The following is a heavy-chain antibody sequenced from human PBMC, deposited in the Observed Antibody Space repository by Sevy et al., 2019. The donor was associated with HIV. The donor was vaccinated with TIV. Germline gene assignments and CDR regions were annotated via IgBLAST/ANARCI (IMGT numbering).Heavy chain of an antibody. J-gene: IGHJ4*02. CDR2: IKTDGSAK. CDR3: ARGGLWALDS. D-gene: IGHD7-27*01. V-gene: IGHV3-7*04. Sequence: GSLRLSCAASGFTFSNHWMRWVRQAPGKGLEWVADIKTDGSAKNYVDSVKGRFTISRDNAKNSLYLQMYNLRVDDTAVYYCARGGLWALDSWGQGTLVTVSS. CDR1: GFTFSNHW.